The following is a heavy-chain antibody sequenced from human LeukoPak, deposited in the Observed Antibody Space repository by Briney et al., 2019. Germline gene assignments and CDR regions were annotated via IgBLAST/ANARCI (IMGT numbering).Heavy chain of an antibody. D-gene: IGHD4-11*01. Sequence: GGSLRLSCAASGFTFSSYAMSWVRQAPGKGLEWVSAISGSGGSRYYADSVKGRFTISRDSSKNTLYLQMNSLRAEDTAVYYCASSTTVTTSWDYWGQGTLVTVSS. V-gene: IGHV3-23*01. CDR2: ISGSGGSR. CDR1: GFTFSSYA. J-gene: IGHJ4*02. CDR3: ASSTTVTTSWDY.